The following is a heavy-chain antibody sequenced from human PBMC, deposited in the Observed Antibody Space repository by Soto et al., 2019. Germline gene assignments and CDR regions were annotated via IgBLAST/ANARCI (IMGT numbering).Heavy chain of an antibody. D-gene: IGHD1-26*01. CDR1: GFTFSAYY. J-gene: IGHJ4*02. V-gene: IGHV3-11*06. CDR2: ISSTGSFT. CDR3: ARAQWGVDY. Sequence: PGGSLRLSCAASGFTFSAYYMSWLRQAPGKGLEWVSYISSTGSFTNYADSLKGRSTISRDNAKNSLYLQINSLRADDPAVYYCARAQWGVDYWGPGTLVTVS.